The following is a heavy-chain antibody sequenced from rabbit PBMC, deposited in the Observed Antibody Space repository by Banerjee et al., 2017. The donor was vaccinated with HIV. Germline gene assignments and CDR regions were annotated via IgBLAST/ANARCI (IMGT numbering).Heavy chain of an antibody. V-gene: IGHV1S45*01. J-gene: IGHJ4*01. Sequence: QQQVEESGGGLVQPEASLTLTCKASGLSFNSYYYVSWVRQAPGKGLEWIGCINTDSGDTWYASWANGRFTISKTSSTTLTLQMTSLTAADTATYFCAKWRNAYYFDLWGQGTLVTVS. CDR1: GLSFNSYYY. D-gene: IGHD3-1*01. CDR3: AKWRNAYYFDL. CDR2: INTDSGDT.